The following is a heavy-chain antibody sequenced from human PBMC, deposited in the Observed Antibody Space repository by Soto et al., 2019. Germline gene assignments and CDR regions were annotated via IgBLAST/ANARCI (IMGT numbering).Heavy chain of an antibody. CDR1: GFTFSSYA. D-gene: IGHD5-12*01. J-gene: IGHJ4*02. CDR3: ARASLWGVVATQGFDY. Sequence: GGSLRLSCAASGFTFSSYAMHWVRHAPGKGREWVAFIADAGSSKYYADSVKGRFTISRDNSKNTLYLQMNSLRGEETAVYYCARASLWGVVATQGFDYGGQGTLVPVSS. CDR2: IADAGSSK. V-gene: IGHV3-30-3*01.